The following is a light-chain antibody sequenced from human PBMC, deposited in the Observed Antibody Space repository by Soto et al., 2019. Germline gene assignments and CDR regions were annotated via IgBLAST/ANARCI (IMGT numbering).Light chain of an antibody. V-gene: IGLV1-44*01. J-gene: IGLJ2*01. CDR2: SHN. CDR3: TAWDARLNGQV. Sequence: QSVLTQPPSASGTPGQRVTISCSGSSSNIGSHTVTWYQQVPGTAPKLLIFSHNQRPSGVPDRFSGSKSGTSASLAISGRQTDDEADYCCTAWDARLNGQVFGGGTKVTVL. CDR1: SSNIGSHT.